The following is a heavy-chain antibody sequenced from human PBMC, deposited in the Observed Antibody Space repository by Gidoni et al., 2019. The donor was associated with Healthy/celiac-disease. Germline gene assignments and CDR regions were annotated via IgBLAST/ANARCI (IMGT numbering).Heavy chain of an antibody. V-gene: IGHV3-21*01. CDR1: GFTFSSYS. CDR2: ISSSSSYI. D-gene: IGHD6-25*01. J-gene: IGHJ4*02. CDR3: ARDQRLSYYFDY. Sequence: EVQLVESGGGLVKPGGSLRLSCAASGFTFSSYSMNWVRQAPGKGLEWVSSISSSSSYIYYADSVKGRFTISRDNAKNSLYLQMNSLRAEDTAVYYCARDQRLSYYFDYWGQGTLVTVSS.